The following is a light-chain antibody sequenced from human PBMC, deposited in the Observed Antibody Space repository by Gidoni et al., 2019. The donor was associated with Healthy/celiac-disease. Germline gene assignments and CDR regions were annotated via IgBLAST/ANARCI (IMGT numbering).Light chain of an antibody. CDR2: GAS. J-gene: IGKJ4*01. CDR1: QSVTSN. Sequence: EIVMTQSHATLSVSPGERATLSCRASQSVTSNLAWYQQKPGQAPRLLIYGASTRATGIPARFSGSGSGTEFTLTISSLQSEDFAVYYCQQYNNWPRITFGGGTKVEIK. CDR3: QQYNNWPRIT. V-gene: IGKV3-15*01.